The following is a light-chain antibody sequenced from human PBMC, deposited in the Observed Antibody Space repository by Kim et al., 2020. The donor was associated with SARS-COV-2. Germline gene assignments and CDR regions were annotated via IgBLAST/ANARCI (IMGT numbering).Light chain of an antibody. CDR3: HQYASPRLT. J-gene: IGKJ4*01. CDR1: ENVGSSY. Sequence: PGERATPSGRPRENVGSSYLAWYQQRPGQAPRLLIYGASNRATGIPDRFSGSGSGRDFTLTISGLEPEDFAVYYCHQYASPRLTFGGGTKVDIK. V-gene: IGKV3-20*01. CDR2: GAS.